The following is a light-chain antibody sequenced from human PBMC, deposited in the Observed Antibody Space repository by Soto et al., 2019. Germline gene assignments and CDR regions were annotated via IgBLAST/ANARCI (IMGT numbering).Light chain of an antibody. CDR1: TGAVTSGYY. Sequence: QAVVTQEPSLTVSPGGTVTLTCGSSTGAVTSGYYPNWFQQKPGQAPRPLIYSTNNKYSWTPARFSGSLLGGKAALTLSRVQPEDEADYSCLPYNGGVHVFGTGTKLPVL. CDR3: LPYNGGVHV. J-gene: IGLJ1*01. CDR2: STN. V-gene: IGLV7-43*01.